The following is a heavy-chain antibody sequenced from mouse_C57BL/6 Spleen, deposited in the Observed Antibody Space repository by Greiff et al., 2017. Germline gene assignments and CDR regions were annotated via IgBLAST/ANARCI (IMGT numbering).Heavy chain of an antibody. CDR2: IYPGDGDT. V-gene: IGHV1-82*01. D-gene: IGHD1-1*01. J-gene: IGHJ2*01. CDR1: GYAFSSSW. CDR3: ARHYFGSSYYLDY. Sequence: VKLVESGPELVKPGASVKISCKASGYAFSSSWMNWVKQRPGKGLEWIGRIYPGDGDTNYNGKFKGKATLTADKSSSTAYMQLSSLTSEDSAVYFCARHYFGSSYYLDYWGQGTTLTVSS.